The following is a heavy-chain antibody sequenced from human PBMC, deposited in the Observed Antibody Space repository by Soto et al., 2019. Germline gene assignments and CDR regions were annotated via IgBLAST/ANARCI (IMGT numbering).Heavy chain of an antibody. CDR1: GGSVSSGSFY. CDR3: ARDPAKYSSSYYFDP. V-gene: IGHV4-61*01. D-gene: IGHD1-26*01. J-gene: IGHJ5*02. CDR2: IYDNRTF. Sequence: PSETLSLTCTVSGGSVSSGSFYWSWIRQPPGKGLGWIGFIYDNRTFNYNASLKSRVTMSVDTSKNEFSLKLSSVTAADTAVYYCARDPAKYSSSYYFDPWGQGTLVTVSS.